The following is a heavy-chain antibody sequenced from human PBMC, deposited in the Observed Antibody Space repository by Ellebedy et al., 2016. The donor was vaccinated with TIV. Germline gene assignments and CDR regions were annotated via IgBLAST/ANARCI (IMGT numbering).Heavy chain of an antibody. J-gene: IGHJ3*02. Sequence: ASVKVSCXASGYTFINYDITWVRQAPGKGLEWMAIINPSAGTTNYAQKFQGRVTITADRSTSTAYMELSRLRSDDRAVYYCARVGRWEDFDIWGQGTMVIVSS. V-gene: IGHV1-46*01. CDR3: ARVGRWEDFDI. D-gene: IGHD1-26*01. CDR1: GYTFINYD. CDR2: INPSAGTT.